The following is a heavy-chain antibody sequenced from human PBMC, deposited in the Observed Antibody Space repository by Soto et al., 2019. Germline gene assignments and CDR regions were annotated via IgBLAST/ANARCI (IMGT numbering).Heavy chain of an antibody. J-gene: IGHJ4*02. CDR3: ARESEDLSSNFDY. V-gene: IGHV3-21*01. Sequence: EVQLVESGGGLVKPGGSLRLSCAASGFTFTRYSMNWVRQAPVKGLEWVSSISSTTNYIYYTDSMKGRFTVCRDSAKNSVYLDMNSLSDEDTAVYYCARESEDLSSNFDYWGQGTLVTVSS. CDR2: ISSTTNYI. CDR1: GFTFTRYS.